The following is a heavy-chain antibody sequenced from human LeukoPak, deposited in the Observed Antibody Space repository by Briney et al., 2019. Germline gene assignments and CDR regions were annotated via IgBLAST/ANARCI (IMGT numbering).Heavy chain of an antibody. CDR2: IYHSGST. CDR3: ASSGSRAANWFDP. J-gene: IGHJ5*02. Sequence: RASETLSLTCTVSGGSISSGGYSWSWIRQPPGKGLEWIGYIYHSGSTYYNPSLKSRVTISVDRSKNQFSLKLSSVTAADTAVYYCASSGSRAANWFDPWGQGTLVTVSS. V-gene: IGHV4-30-2*01. D-gene: IGHD1-26*01. CDR1: GGSISSGGYS.